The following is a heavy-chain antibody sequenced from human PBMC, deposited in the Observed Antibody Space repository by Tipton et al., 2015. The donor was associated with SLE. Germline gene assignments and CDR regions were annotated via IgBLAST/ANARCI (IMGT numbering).Heavy chain of an antibody. CDR3: ARDGSSSSYFDY. Sequence: QSGAEVKKPGASVKVSYKASGYTFTSYYMHWVRQAPGQGLEWMGVINPSAGSTSYAQKFQGRVIMTRDTSTRTAYMELSSLRSEDTAVYYCARDGSSSSYFDYWGQGTLVTVSS. CDR2: INPSAGST. V-gene: IGHV1-46*01. J-gene: IGHJ4*02. CDR1: GYTFTSYY. D-gene: IGHD6-13*01.